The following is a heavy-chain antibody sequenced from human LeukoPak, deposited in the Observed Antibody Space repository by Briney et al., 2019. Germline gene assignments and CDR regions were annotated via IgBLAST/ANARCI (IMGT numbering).Heavy chain of an antibody. D-gene: IGHD5-18*01. J-gene: IGHJ5*02. Sequence: SETLSLTCTVSGGSISSYYWSWIRQPPGKGLEWIGYIYYSGSTNYNPSLKSRVTISVDTSKNQFSLKLSSVTAADTAVYYCARGIQLYKINWFDPWGQGTLVTVSS. CDR3: ARGIQLYKINWFDP. CDR1: GGSISSYY. V-gene: IGHV4-59*01. CDR2: IYYSGST.